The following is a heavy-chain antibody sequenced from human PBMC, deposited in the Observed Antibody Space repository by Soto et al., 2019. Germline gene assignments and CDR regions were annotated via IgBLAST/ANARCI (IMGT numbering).Heavy chain of an antibody. D-gene: IGHD6-19*01. Sequence: ASVKVSCKASGYTFTSYGISWVRQAPGQGLEWMGWISAYNGNTNYAQKLQGRVTMTTDTSTSTAYMELRSLRSDDTAVYYCARDIMQAAVAGEFDYWGQGTLVTVSS. CDR1: GYTFTSYG. CDR2: ISAYNGNT. V-gene: IGHV1-18*01. CDR3: ARDIMQAAVAGEFDY. J-gene: IGHJ4*02.